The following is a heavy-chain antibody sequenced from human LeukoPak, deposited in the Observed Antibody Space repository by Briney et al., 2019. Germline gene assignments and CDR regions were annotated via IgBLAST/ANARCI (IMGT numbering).Heavy chain of an antibody. V-gene: IGHV3-21*01. CDR2: ISSSSSYI. D-gene: IGHD3-16*01. CDR1: GFTFSSYS. Sequence: PGGSLRLSCAASGFTFSSYSMNWVRQAPGKGLEWVSSISSSSSYIYYADSVKGRFTISRDNAKNSLYLQMNSLRAEDTAVYYCARGRLITFGGPSIDYWGQGTLVTVSS. J-gene: IGHJ4*02. CDR3: ARGRLITFGGPSIDY.